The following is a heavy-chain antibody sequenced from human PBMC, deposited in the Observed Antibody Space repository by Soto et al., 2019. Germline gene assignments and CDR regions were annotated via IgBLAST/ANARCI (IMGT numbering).Heavy chain of an antibody. J-gene: IGHJ6*02. CDR3: AKIVGIAAALVYYGMDV. D-gene: IGHD6-13*01. CDR1: GFTFSSYG. Sequence: GGSLRLSCAASGFTFSSYGMHWVRQAPGKGLEWVAVISYDGSNKYYADSVKGRFTISRDNSKNTLYLQMNSLRAEDTAVYYCAKIVGIAAALVYYGMDVWGQGTTVTVSS. V-gene: IGHV3-30*18. CDR2: ISYDGSNK.